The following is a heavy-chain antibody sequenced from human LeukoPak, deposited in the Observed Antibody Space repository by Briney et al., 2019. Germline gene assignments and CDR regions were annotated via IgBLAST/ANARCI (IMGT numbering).Heavy chain of an antibody. V-gene: IGHV3-7*01. D-gene: IGHD2-15*01. CDR3: ARDVPNLVVVVAATAFDY. Sequence: QPGGSLRLSCAASGFTFSSYWMSWVRQAPGKGLEWVANIKQDGSEKYYVDSVKGRFTISRDNAKNSLYLQMNSLRAEDTAVYYCARDVPNLVVVVAATAFDYWGQGTLVTVSS. CDR1: GFTFSSYW. CDR2: IKQDGSEK. J-gene: IGHJ4*02.